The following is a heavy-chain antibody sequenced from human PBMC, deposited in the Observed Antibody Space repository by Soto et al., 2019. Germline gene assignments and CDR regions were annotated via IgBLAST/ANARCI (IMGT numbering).Heavy chain of an antibody. CDR2: ISSSATTI. CDR1: GFTFNDHY. J-gene: IGHJ3*02. CDR3: ARDLGNNWCVGFDI. V-gene: IGHV3-11*01. D-gene: IGHD1-1*01. Sequence: QVQLVEYGGGLVKPGGSLRLSCAASGFTFNDHYMSWIRQAPGKGLEWSSYISSSATTIYYADSVKGRFTISRDNAKNNLYLQKSSLRVEGTAVYYCARDLGNNWCVGFDIWGQGTMDTVYS.